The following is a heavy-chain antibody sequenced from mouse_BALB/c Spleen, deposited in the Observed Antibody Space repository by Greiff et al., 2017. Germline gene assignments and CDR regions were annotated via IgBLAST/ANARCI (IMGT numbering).Heavy chain of an antibody. CDR3: ARDGYRYESWFAY. V-gene: IGHV3-6*02. Sequence: EVKLQESGPGLVKPSQSLSLTCSVTGYSITSGYYWNWIRQFPGNKLEWMGYISYDGSNNYNPSLKNRISITRDTSKNQFFLKLNSVTTEDTATYYCARDGYRYESWFAYWGQGTLVTVSA. CDR2: ISYDGSN. J-gene: IGHJ3*01. CDR1: GYSITSGYY. D-gene: IGHD2-14*01.